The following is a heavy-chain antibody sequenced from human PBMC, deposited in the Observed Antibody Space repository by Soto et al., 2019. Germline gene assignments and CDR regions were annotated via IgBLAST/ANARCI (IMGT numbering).Heavy chain of an antibody. Sequence: QVQLQQWGAGLLKPSETLSLTCAVYGGSFSGYYWTCFRQPPGKGLECIGEISPSGTTKYIPCLTSRVTIAADTYKNEFSLKLSSVTAADTAVYYCVTSLWFVTQPEIWGHGALVTVSS. CDR2: ISPSGTT. V-gene: IGHV4-34*01. CDR1: GGSFSGYY. J-gene: IGHJ4*01. CDR3: VTSLWFVTQPEI. D-gene: IGHD3-10*01.